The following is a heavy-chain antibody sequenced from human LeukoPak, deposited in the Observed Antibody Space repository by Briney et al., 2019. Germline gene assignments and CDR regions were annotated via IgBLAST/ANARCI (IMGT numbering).Heavy chain of an antibody. CDR1: GGSISSYY. Sequence: SETLSLTCTVSGGSISSYYWSWIRQPPGKGLEWIGYIYYSGSTNYNPSLKSRVTISVDTSKNQLSLKLSSVTAADTAVYYCARKENIAAAAFDYWGQGTLVTVSS. D-gene: IGHD6-13*01. V-gene: IGHV4-59*01. CDR3: ARKENIAAAAFDY. CDR2: IYYSGST. J-gene: IGHJ4*02.